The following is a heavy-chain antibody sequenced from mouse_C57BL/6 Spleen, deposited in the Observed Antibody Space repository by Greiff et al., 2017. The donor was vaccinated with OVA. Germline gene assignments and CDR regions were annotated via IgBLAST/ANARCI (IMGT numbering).Heavy chain of an antibody. CDR2: ISSGSSTI. CDR3: ARPDSNYVFYFDY. V-gene: IGHV5-17*01. J-gene: IGHJ2*01. Sequence: EVHLVESGGGLVKPGGSLKLSCAASGFTFSDYGMHWVRQAPEKGLEWVAYISSGSSTIYYADTVKGRFTISRDNAKNTLFLQMTSLRSEDTAMYYCARPDSNYVFYFDYWGQGTTLTVSS. D-gene: IGHD2-5*01. CDR1: GFTFSDYG.